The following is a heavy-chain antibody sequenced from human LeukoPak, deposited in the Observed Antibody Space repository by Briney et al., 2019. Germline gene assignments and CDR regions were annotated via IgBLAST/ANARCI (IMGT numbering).Heavy chain of an antibody. CDR1: GFTFSSYA. J-gene: IGHJ4*02. D-gene: IGHD6-13*01. Sequence: GGSLRLSCAASGFTFSSYAMSWVRQAPGKGLEWVAVISYDGSNKYYADSVKGRFTISRDNSKNTLYLQMNSLRAEDTAVYYCAKGKYSSSWYGYWGQGTLVTVSS. V-gene: IGHV3-30*18. CDR3: AKGKYSSSWYGY. CDR2: ISYDGSNK.